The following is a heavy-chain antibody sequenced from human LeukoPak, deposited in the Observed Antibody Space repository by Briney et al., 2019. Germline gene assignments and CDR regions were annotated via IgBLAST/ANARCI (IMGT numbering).Heavy chain of an antibody. V-gene: IGHV3-23*01. CDR2: ISGSGGST. CDR1: GFTFSSYA. J-gene: IGHJ4*02. D-gene: IGHD2-2*01. CDR3: AKDLGGCISTSCYFDY. Sequence: PGGPLRLSCAASGFTFSSYAMSWVRQAPGKGLEWVSAISGSGGSTYYADSVNGRFTISRDNSKNTLYLQMNSLRAEDTAVYYCAKDLGGCISTSCYFDYWGQGTLVTVSS.